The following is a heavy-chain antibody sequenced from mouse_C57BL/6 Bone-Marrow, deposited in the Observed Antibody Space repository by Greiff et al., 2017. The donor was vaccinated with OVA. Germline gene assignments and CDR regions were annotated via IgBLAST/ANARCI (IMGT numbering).Heavy chain of an antibody. CDR2: IYPRSGNT. Sequence: QVQLQQSGAELARPGASVKLSCKASGYTFTSYGISWVKQRTGQGLEWIGEIYPRSGNTYYNEKFKGKATLTADKASSTAYMELRSLTSEDSAVYGCARGGYCYGSSHWYFDVWGTGTTVTVSS. CDR1: GYTFTSYG. J-gene: IGHJ1*03. D-gene: IGHD1-1*01. CDR3: ARGGYCYGSSHWYFDV. V-gene: IGHV1-81*01.